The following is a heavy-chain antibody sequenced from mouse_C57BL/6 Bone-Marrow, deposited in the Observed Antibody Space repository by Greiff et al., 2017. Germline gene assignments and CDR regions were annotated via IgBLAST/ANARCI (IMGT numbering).Heavy chain of an antibody. CDR2: IDPSDSYT. V-gene: IGHV1-59*01. CDR1: GYTFTSYW. J-gene: IGHJ3*01. Sequence: QVQLQQPGAELVRPGTSVKLSCKASGYTFTSYWMHWVKQRPGQGLEWIGVIDPSDSYTNYNQKFKGKATLTVDTSSSTAYMQLSSLTSEDAGVYYWARGYYSNPFAYWGQGTLVTVSA. D-gene: IGHD2-5*01. CDR3: ARGYYSNPFAY.